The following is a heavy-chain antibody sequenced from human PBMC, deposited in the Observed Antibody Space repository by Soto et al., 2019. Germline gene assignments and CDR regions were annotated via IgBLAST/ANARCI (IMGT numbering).Heavy chain of an antibody. CDR2: INHSGST. CDR1: CGSFSGYY. CDR3: ARGYSGSWYRTYYCYRTDV. D-gene: IGHD6-13*01. V-gene: IGHV4-34*01. Sequence: PSETLSLTCAVYCGSFSGYYWSCIRQPPWKGLEWIVEINHSGSTNYNPSLKSRVTISVDTSKNQFSLKLSSVTAADTAVYYCARGYSGSWYRTYYCYRTDVWGQGTTVTVSS. J-gene: IGHJ6*02.